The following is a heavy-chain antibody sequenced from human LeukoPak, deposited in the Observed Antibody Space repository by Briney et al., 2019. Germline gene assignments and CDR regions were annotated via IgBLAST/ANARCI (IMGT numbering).Heavy chain of an antibody. CDR2: ISGSGGTK. J-gene: IGHJ5*02. V-gene: IGHV3-23*01. D-gene: IGHD6-13*01. Sequence: PGGSLRLSCVASGFTFTSYAMTWVRQAPGKGLEWVSGISGSGGTKHYVDSVRGRFTISRDNSQNTLYLQMDSLRAEDTAVYYCAKEVRSSSRWDWFDPWGQGTLVTVSS. CDR3: AKEVRSSSRWDWFDP. CDR1: GFTFTSYA.